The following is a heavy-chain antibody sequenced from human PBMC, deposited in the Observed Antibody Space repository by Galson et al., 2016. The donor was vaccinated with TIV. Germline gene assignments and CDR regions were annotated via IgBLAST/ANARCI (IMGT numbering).Heavy chain of an antibody. Sequence: SETLSLTCTVSGGSISSYYWSWIRQHPGKGLEWIGYIYYRGSTNYNPPLKSRVTISVNTSKNQFSLKLSSVTAADTAVYYCARDFTDSSGYYHTHWYFDLWGRGTLVTVSS. J-gene: IGHJ2*01. CDR3: ARDFTDSSGYYHTHWYFDL. V-gene: IGHV4-59*01. CDR1: GGSISSYY. D-gene: IGHD3-22*01. CDR2: IYYRGST.